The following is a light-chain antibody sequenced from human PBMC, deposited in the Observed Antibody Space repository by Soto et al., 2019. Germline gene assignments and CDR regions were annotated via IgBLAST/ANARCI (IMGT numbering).Light chain of an antibody. V-gene: IGLV2-11*01. CDR3: CSYAGSYRAT. Sequence: QSALTQPRSVSGSPGQSVTISCTGSSSYFGDYNYVSWYQQHPGKAPKLMIYDVSKRPSGVPDRFSGSKSGNTASLTISGLRAEDEADYYCCSYAGSYRATFGAGTKVTVL. CDR2: DVS. CDR1: SSYFGDYNY. J-gene: IGLJ2*01.